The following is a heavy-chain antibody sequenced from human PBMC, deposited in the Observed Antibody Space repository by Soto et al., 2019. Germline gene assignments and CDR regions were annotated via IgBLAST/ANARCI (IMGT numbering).Heavy chain of an antibody. CDR1: GGSISSGGYY. CDR2: IYYSGST. CDR3: ARLQAAAGDNDLTFDY. D-gene: IGHD6-13*01. V-gene: IGHV4-31*03. Sequence: SETLSLTCTVSGGSISSGGYYWSWIRQHPGKGLEWIGYIYYSGSTYYNPSLKSRVTISADKSISTAYLQWSSLKASDTAMYYCARLQAAAGDNDLTFDYWGQGTLVTVSS. J-gene: IGHJ4*02.